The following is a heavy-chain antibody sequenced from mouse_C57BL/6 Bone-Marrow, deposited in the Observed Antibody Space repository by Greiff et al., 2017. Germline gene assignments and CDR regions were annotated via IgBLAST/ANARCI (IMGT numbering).Heavy chain of an antibody. D-gene: IGHD2-3*01. J-gene: IGHJ3*01. CDR1: GYTFTDYE. V-gene: IGHV1-15*01. CDR2: IDPETGGT. CDR3: TRENDGYYLWFAY. Sequence: QVQLKESGAELVRPGASVTLSCKASGYTFTDYEMHWVKQTPVHGLEWIGAIDPETGGTAYNQKCKGKAILTADKSSSTAYMELRSLTSEDYAVYYCTRENDGYYLWFAYWGQGTLVTVSA.